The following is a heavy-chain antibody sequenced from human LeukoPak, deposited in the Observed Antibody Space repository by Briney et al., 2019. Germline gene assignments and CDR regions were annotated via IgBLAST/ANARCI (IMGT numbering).Heavy chain of an antibody. CDR2: INKDGGEK. J-gene: IGHJ4*02. Sequence: PGGSLRLSCVASRFTFSNYWMTWVRQAPGKGLERVANINKDGGEKYYMESVKGRFTISRDNAKNTLYLQMNSLRVEDTAVYYCAGDSYGYGFRFGYWGQGTLVTVSS. V-gene: IGHV3-7*01. CDR1: RFTFSNYW. CDR3: AGDSYGYGFRFGY. D-gene: IGHD5-18*01.